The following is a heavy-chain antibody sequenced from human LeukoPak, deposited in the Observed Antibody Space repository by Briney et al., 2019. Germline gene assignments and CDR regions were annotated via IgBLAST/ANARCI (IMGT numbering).Heavy chain of an antibody. J-gene: IGHJ3*02. CDR1: GGSISSYY. V-gene: IGHV4-59*01. CDR3: VRDLAAAGAFDI. D-gene: IGHD6-13*01. Sequence: SETLSLTCTVSGGSISSYYWSWIRQPPGKGLEWIGYIYYSGSTNYNPSLKSRVTISVDTSKNQFSLKLSSVTAADTAVYYCVRDLAAAGAFDIWGQGTMVTVSS. CDR2: IYYSGST.